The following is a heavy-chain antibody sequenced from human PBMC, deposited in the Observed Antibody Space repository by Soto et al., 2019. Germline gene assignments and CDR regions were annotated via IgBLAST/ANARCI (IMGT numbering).Heavy chain of an antibody. Sequence: EVQLVESGGGLVQPGGSLRLSCAASGFTFSSYSMNWVRQAPGKGLEWVSYISSSSSTIYYADSVKGRFTSSRDNAKNSLYLQMNSLRDEDTSVYYCARVPSGVWNWFDPWGQGTLVTVSS. V-gene: IGHV3-48*02. CDR1: GFTFSSYS. CDR2: ISSSSSTI. D-gene: IGHD2-8*01. CDR3: ARVPSGVWNWFDP. J-gene: IGHJ5*02.